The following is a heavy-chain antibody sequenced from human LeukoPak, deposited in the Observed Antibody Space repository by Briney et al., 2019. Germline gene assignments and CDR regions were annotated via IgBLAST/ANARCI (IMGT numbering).Heavy chain of an antibody. CDR2: ISSSSSYI. J-gene: IGHJ3*02. D-gene: IGHD4-17*01. CDR1: GFTFSSYS. CDR3: ARDKGDDYGDYRNAFDI. Sequence: GGSLRLSCAASGFTFSSYSMNWVRQAPGKGLEWVSSISSSSSYIYYADSVKGRFTISRDNAKNSLYLQMNSLRAEDTAVYYCARDKGDDYGDYRNAFDIWGQGTMVTVSS. V-gene: IGHV3-21*01.